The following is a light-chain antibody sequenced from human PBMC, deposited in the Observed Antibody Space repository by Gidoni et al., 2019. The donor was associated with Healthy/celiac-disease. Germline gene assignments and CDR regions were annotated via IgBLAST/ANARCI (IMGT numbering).Light chain of an antibody. J-gene: IGKJ1*01. CDR2: DAS. Sequence: DIQMTQSPSSLSASVGDRVTITCRASQTINRYLNWYQQKPGKAPKFLIYDASSLQSGVPSRFSGSGSGTDFTLTISSLQPEDFATYYCQQSYSTPQTFGQGTKVEIK. CDR3: QQSYSTPQT. CDR1: QTINRY. V-gene: IGKV1-39*01.